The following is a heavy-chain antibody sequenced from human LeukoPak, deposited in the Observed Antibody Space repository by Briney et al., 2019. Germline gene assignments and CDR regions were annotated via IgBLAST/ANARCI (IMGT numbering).Heavy chain of an antibody. J-gene: IGHJ4*02. Sequence: PGGSLRLSCAASGFTFSSNDMSWVRQAPGKGLEWVSGISWNSGSIGYADSVKGRFTISRDNAKNSLYLQMNSLRAEDTALYYCAKTSSGYYYEPYYFDYWGQGTLVTVSS. D-gene: IGHD3-22*01. CDR3: AKTSSGYYYEPYYFDY. CDR2: ISWNSGSI. CDR1: GFTFSSND. V-gene: IGHV3-9*01.